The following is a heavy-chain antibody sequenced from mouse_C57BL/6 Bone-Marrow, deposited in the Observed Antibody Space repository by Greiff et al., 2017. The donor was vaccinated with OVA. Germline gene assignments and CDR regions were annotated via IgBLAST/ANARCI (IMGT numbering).Heavy chain of an antibody. Sequence: QVQLQQSGAELARPGASVKMSCKASGYTFTSYTMHWVKQRPGQGLEWIGYINPSSGYTKYNQKFKDKATLTADKSSSTANMQLSSLTSEDAAVYYCSREIYDGDYPFAYWGQGTLVTVSA. CDR2: INPSSGYT. J-gene: IGHJ3*01. CDR3: SREIYDGDYPFAY. CDR1: GYTFTSYT. D-gene: IGHD2-13*01. V-gene: IGHV1-4*01.